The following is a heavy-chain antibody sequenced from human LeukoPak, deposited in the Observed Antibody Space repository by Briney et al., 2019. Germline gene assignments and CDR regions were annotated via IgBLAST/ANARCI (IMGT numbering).Heavy chain of an antibody. Sequence: GRSLRLACAASGFTFDDYAMHWVRQAPGKGLEWVSGISWNSGSTGYGDSVKGRFTISRDNAKNSLYLQMNSLRDEDMALYYCAKAPGSGSYLGRALDYWGQGTLVTVSS. V-gene: IGHV3-9*03. CDR2: ISWNSGST. CDR1: GFTFDDYA. D-gene: IGHD1-26*01. J-gene: IGHJ4*02. CDR3: AKAPGSGSYLGRALDY.